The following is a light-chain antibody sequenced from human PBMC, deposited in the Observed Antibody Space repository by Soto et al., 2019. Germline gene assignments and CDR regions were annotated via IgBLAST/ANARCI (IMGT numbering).Light chain of an antibody. J-gene: IGLJ2*01. CDR2: DVS. V-gene: IGLV2-14*01. Sequence: QSVLTQPASVSGSPGQSITISCTGTSSDVGAYNYVSWYQQHPGKAPKLMIYDVSNRPSGVSNRFSGSKSGNTASLTTSGLQAEDEADYYCTSFTSASTQVFGGGTKVTVL. CDR1: SSDVGAYNY. CDR3: TSFTSASTQV.